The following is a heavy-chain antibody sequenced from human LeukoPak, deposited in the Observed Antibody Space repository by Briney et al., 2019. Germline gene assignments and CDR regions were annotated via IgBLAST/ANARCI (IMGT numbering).Heavy chain of an antibody. J-gene: IGHJ5*02. D-gene: IGHD3-3*01. CDR2: ISSSGSTI. CDR1: GFTFSDYY. Sequence: PGGSLRLSCAASGFTFSDYYMSWIRQAPGKGLEWVSYISSSGSTIYYADSVKGRFTISRDNAKNSLYLQMNSLRAEDTAVYYCAGRRITIFGEVIRSRRHYFDPWGQGSLVTVSS. CDR3: AGRRITIFGEVIRSRRHYFDP. V-gene: IGHV3-11*04.